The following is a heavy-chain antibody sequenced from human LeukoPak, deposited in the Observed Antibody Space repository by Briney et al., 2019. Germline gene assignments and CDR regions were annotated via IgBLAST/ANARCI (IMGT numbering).Heavy chain of an antibody. CDR2: IYSNGNT. CDR1: GGSFSSSY. J-gene: IGHJ3*02. Sequence: SETLSLTCIVSGGSFSSSYWSWIRQPPGKGLEWIAYIYSNGNTNSNPSLKSRVTIAVDTSQSQFSLKLSSVTAADAAVYYCARGLVGLTPHAGVFQIWGQGTKVTVSS. V-gene: IGHV4-59*01. D-gene: IGHD1-26*01. CDR3: ARGLVGLTPHAGVFQI.